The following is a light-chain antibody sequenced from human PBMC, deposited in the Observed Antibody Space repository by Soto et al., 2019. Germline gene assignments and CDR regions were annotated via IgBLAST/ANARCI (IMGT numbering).Light chain of an antibody. Sequence: EIVLTQSPGTLSLSPGERATLCCRASRSVSSSYLAWYQQKPGQAPRLLIYGVSSRATGIPDKFSGSGSGTDFTLTITRLEPEDFAVYYCQQYGSSRTFGQGTKVEIK. CDR2: GVS. V-gene: IGKV3-20*01. J-gene: IGKJ1*01. CDR1: RSVSSSY. CDR3: QQYGSSRT.